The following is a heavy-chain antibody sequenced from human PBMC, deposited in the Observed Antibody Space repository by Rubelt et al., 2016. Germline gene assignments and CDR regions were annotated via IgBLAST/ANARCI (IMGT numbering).Heavy chain of an antibody. J-gene: IGHJ4*02. Sequence: QITLKESGPTLVKPTQTLTLTCTFSGFSLSTSGVGVGWIRQPQGKALEWLALIYWADDKRYSPSLKSRLTITKDTPKNQVDLTMTKSDPGDTATYYGARIRGPLSGYWYYFDYWGQGTLVTVSS. CDR2: IYWADDK. CDR1: GFSLSTSGVG. V-gene: IGHV2-5*02. D-gene: IGHD3-22*01. CDR3: ARIRGPLSGYWYYFDY.